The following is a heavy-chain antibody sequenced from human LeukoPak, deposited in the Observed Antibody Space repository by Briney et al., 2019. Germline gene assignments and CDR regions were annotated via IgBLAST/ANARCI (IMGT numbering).Heavy chain of an antibody. J-gene: IGHJ6*03. CDR2: IYTSGST. CDR3: ARDDYYMDV. Sequence: SSQTLSLTCTVSGGSISSGSYYWSWIRQPAGKGLEWIGRIYTSGSTNYNPSLKSRVTISVDTSKNQFSLKLSSVTAADTAVYYCARDDYYMDVWGKGITVTVSS. CDR1: GGSISSGSYY. V-gene: IGHV4-61*02.